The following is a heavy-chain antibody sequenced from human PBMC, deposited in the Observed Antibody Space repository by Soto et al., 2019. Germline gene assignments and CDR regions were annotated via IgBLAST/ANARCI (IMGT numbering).Heavy chain of an antibody. CDR1: GGSISSSSYY. Sequence: QLQLQESGPGLVKPSETLSLTCTVSGGSISSSSYYWGWIRQPPGKGLEWIGSIYYSGSTYYNPSLKSRVTISVDTSKNQFSLKLSSVTAADTAVYYCARYGRITGTTSAAFDIWGQGTMVTVSS. CDR2: IYYSGST. V-gene: IGHV4-39*01. D-gene: IGHD1-7*01. J-gene: IGHJ3*02. CDR3: ARYGRITGTTSAAFDI.